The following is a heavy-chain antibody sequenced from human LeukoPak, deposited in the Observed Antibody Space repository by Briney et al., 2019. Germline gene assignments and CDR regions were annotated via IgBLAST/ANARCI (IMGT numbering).Heavy chain of an antibody. CDR1: GFTFSSYA. D-gene: IGHD5-18*01. V-gene: IGHV3-23*01. CDR2: ISGSGVSP. CDR3: AKDPSVTVSGYFQH. Sequence: PGGSLRLSCAASGFTFSSYAKSWVRQAPGKGLQWVLSISGSGVSPYSPDSVKVRFTISRDNSKNTLYLQMNSLRAEDTAVYYSAKDPSVTVSGYFQHWGQGTLVTVSS. J-gene: IGHJ1*01.